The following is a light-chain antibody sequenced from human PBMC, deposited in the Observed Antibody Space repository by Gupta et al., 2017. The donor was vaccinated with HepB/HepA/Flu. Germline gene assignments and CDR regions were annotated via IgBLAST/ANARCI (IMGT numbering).Light chain of an antibody. CDR1: TSDVGGNKY. V-gene: IGLV2-14*03. CDR2: DVS. CDR3: SSYTSSSTPYV. Sequence: QSALTQPAAVPGSPGQSLTISRTGTTSDVGGNKYVSWYQQHPGKAPKLMIYDVSNRPSGVSNRFSGSKSGNTAALTISGLQAEDEADYYCSSYTSSSTPYVFGTGTKVTVL. J-gene: IGLJ1*01.